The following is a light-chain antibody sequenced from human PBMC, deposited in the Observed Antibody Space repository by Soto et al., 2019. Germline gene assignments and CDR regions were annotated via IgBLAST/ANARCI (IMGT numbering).Light chain of an antibody. Sequence: DLQMTQSPSSLSAAVGDRVTITCRASQSIARFLNWYQQKPGEVPKLLIFGASYLRSGVPSRFSGSGSGTHFALPITSLQPEDFATYFCQKSHIAPNTVGQGTNL. CDR3: QKSHIAPNT. V-gene: IGKV1-39*01. J-gene: IGKJ2*01. CDR1: QSIARF. CDR2: GAS.